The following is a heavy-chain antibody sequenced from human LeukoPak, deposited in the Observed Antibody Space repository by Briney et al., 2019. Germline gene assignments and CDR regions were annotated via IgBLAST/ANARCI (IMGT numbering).Heavy chain of an antibody. CDR3: TSSGGEQLDLFDY. Sequence: GGSLRLSCAASGFTFSGSAMHWVRQASGKGLEWVGRIRSKANSYATAYAASVKGRFTISRDDSKNTAYLQMNSLKTEDTAVYYCTSSGGEQLDLFDYWGQGNLVTVSS. D-gene: IGHD3-16*01. CDR2: IRSKANSYAT. CDR1: GFTFSGSA. V-gene: IGHV3-73*01. J-gene: IGHJ4*02.